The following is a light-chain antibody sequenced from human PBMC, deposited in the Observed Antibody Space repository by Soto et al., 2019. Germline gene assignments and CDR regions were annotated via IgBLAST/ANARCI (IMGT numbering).Light chain of an antibody. V-gene: IGKV1-5*01. CDR2: DAS. Sequence: DIQMTQSPSTLSGSVGDRVTITCRASQTISSWLAWYQQKPGRAPKLLIYDASNLEAGVPSRFRGSGSGTEFTLTISSLQPDDFATYYCQQYYNFPTFGQGTRLQIK. CDR3: QQYYNFPT. J-gene: IGKJ5*01. CDR1: QTISSW.